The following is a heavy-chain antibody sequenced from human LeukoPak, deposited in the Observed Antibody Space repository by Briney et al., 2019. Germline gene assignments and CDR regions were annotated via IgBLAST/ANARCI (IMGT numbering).Heavy chain of an antibody. D-gene: IGHD1-7*01. V-gene: IGHV4-34*01. Sequence: PSETLSLTCAVYGGSFSGYYWSWIRQPPGKGLEWIGEINHSGSTNYNPSLKSRVTISVDTSKNQFSLKLSSVTAADTAVYYCARGRRGPRPPPSYNWNYGDHHFDYWGQGTLVTVSS. CDR1: GGSFSGYY. CDR2: INHSGST. J-gene: IGHJ4*02. CDR3: ARGRRGPRPPPSYNWNYGDHHFDY.